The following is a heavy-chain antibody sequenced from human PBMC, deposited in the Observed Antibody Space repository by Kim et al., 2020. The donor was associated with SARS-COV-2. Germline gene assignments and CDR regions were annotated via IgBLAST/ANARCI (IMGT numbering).Heavy chain of an antibody. Sequence: SVKVSCKASGGTFSSYAISWVRQAPGQGLEWMGGIIPIFGTANYAQKFQGRVTITADESTSTAYMELSSLRSEDTAVYYCASLGYCTNGVCYMTPDADAFDIWGQGTMVTVSS. D-gene: IGHD2-8*01. CDR2: IIPIFGTA. CDR3: ASLGYCTNGVCYMTPDADAFDI. J-gene: IGHJ3*02. CDR1: GGTFSSYA. V-gene: IGHV1-69*13.